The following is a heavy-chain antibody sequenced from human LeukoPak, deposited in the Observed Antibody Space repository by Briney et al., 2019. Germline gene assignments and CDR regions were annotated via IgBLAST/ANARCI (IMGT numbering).Heavy chain of an antibody. CDR2: ISGSGGST. V-gene: IGHV3-23*01. D-gene: IGHD6-19*01. CDR1: GFTFSSYA. Sequence: GGSLRLSCAASGFTFSSYAMSWVRQAPGKGLEWVSAISGSGGSTYYAESVKGRFTISRDNSKNTLYLQMNSLRAEDTAVYYCAKDRGGPIAVAGTAPFDYWGQGTLVTVSS. CDR3: AKDRGGPIAVAGTAPFDY. J-gene: IGHJ4*02.